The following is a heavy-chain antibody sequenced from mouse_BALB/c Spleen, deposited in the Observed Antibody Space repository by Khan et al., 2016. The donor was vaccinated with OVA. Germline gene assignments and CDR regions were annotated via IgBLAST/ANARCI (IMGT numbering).Heavy chain of an antibody. CDR1: GDSITSGY. CDR3: ARSTYRYAFAY. V-gene: IGHV3-8*02. J-gene: IGHJ3*01. CDR2: MLYSGYT. D-gene: IGHD2-14*01. Sequence: EVQLQESGPSLVKPSQTLSLTCSVTGDSITSGYWSWIRKFPGNKLEYMGYMLYSGYTDYTPSLKSRLAITRHTSKNQYYLPLNSVTTEDTATYYCARSTYRYAFAYGGQGTLVTVSA.